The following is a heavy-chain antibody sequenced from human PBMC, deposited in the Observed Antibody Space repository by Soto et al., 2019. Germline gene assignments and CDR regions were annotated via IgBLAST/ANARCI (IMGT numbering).Heavy chain of an antibody. V-gene: IGHV3-21*01. CDR2: ISSSSSYI. CDR3: ARVPFPRVVPAAYYYYYYMDV. J-gene: IGHJ6*03. D-gene: IGHD2-2*01. CDR1: GFTFSSYS. Sequence: SLRLSCAASGFTFSSYSMNWVRQAPGKGLEWVSSISSSSSYIYYADSVKGRFTISRDNAKNSLYLQMNSLRAEDTAVYYCARVPFPRVVPAAYYYYYYMDVWGKGTTVTVSS.